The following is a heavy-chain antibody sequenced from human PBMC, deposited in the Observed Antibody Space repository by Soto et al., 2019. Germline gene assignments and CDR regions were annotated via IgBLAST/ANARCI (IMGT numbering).Heavy chain of an antibody. CDR1: GYSFTCYW. CDR3: AGRRTVVFAGTSDYYFDH. Sequence: PGESLEISCKTFGYSFTCYWFGWVRQMPGKGMEWMGVIYPDDSDTRYRPTFQGQVTISADKSTSPAYLQLRSLKASDTAMYYCAGRRTVVFAGTSDYYFDHWGHGTRVTVSS. D-gene: IGHD1-1*01. CDR2: IYPDDSDT. J-gene: IGHJ4*01. V-gene: IGHV5-51*01.